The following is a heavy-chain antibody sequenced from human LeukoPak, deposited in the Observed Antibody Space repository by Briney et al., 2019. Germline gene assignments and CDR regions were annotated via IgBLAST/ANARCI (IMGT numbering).Heavy chain of an antibody. D-gene: IGHD6-19*01. V-gene: IGHV3-30*18. J-gene: IGHJ4*02. Sequence: GGSLRLSCAASGFTFSYYWMSWVRQAPGKGLEWVAVISYDGSNKYYADSVKGRFTISRDNSKNTLYLQMNSLRAEDTAVYYCAKDPYSSGWSVYFDYWGQGTLVTVSS. CDR1: GFTFSYYW. CDR2: ISYDGSNK. CDR3: AKDPYSSGWSVYFDY.